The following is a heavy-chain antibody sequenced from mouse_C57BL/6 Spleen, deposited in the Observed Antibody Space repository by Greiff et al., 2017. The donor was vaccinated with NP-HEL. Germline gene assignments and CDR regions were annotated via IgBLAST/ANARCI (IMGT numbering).Heavy chain of an antibody. CDR3: ARDRLDVSYDYDVYFDY. J-gene: IGHJ2*01. Sequence: EVKLVESGGGLVKPGGSLKLSCAASGFTFSSYAMSWVRQTPEKRLEWVATISDGGSYTYYPDNVKGRFTISRDNAKNNLYLQMSHLKSEDTAMYYCARDRLDVSYDYDVYFDYWGQGTTLTVSS. D-gene: IGHD2-4*01. V-gene: IGHV5-4*01. CDR1: GFTFSSYA. CDR2: ISDGGSYT.